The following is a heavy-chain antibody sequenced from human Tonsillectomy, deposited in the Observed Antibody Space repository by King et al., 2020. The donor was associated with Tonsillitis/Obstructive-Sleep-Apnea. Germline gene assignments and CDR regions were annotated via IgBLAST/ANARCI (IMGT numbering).Heavy chain of an antibody. CDR1: GFTFSSYE. V-gene: IGHV3-48*03. CDR2: ISSSGSTI. J-gene: IGHJ2*01. D-gene: IGHD6-13*01. Sequence: VQLVESGGGLVQPGGSLRLSCVASGFTFSSYEMNWVRQAPGKGLEWVSYISSSGSTIYYADSVKGRFTISRDNAKNSLYLQMNSLRAEDTAVYYCASPRIAAAGRHRYWYFDLWGRGTLVTVSS. CDR3: ASPRIAAAGRHRYWYFDL.